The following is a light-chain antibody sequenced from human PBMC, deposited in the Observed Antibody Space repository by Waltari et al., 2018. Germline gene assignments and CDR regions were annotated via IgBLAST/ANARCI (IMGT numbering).Light chain of an antibody. Sequence: EIVLTQSPATLSLSPGERATLSCRASQSVSSYLAWYQHQPGQAPRLLIYDASNRATGIPARFSGSASGTDFTLTSSSLEPEDFAVYYCQQRSNWPLTFGGGTKVEIK. CDR2: DAS. CDR1: QSVSSY. J-gene: IGKJ4*01. CDR3: QQRSNWPLT. V-gene: IGKV3-11*01.